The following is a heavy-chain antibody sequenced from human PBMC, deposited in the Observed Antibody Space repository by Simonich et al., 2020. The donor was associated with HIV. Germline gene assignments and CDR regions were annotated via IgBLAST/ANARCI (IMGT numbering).Heavy chain of an antibody. CDR3: ASGGSISSVWADDY. D-gene: IGHD3-16*01. CDR1: GFTFRSYA. V-gene: IGHV3-30*07. J-gene: IGHJ4*02. CDR2: ISYDGSNN. Sequence: QVQLVESGGGVVQPGRSLRLACAAAGFTFRSYAMHWDRQAPDKGLEWVAVISYDGSNNYYADSVKGRFTISRDNSKHTLYLQMNSLRAEDTAVYYCASGGSISSVWADDYWGQGTLVTVSS.